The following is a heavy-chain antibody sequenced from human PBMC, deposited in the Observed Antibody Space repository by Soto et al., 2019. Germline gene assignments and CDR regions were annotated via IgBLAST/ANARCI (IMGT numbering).Heavy chain of an antibody. CDR3: ARAGGWNAGGYYYYGMDV. V-gene: IGHV1-69*13. CDR1: GGTFSSYA. CDR2: IIPIFGTA. D-gene: IGHD1-1*01. J-gene: IGHJ6*02. Sequence: SVKVSCKASGGTFSSYAISWVRQAPGQGLEWMGGIIPIFGTANYAQKFQGRVTITADESTSTAYMELSSLRSEDTAVYYCARAGGWNAGGYYYYGMDVWGQGTTVTVSS.